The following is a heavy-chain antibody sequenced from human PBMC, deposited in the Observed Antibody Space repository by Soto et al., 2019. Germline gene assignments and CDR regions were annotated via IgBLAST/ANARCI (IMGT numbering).Heavy chain of an antibody. Sequence: DVQLLESGGHLVQPGGSLRLSCAASGFTFSSYAMSWVRQAPGKGLVWVSSVSAGGDMTYYSDSVKGRFTISRDNSNNALFLQRNSLRIEDTALYYCARGDRGGSGSPASYYYSGLDVWGQGTTVTVS. CDR3: ARGDRGGSGSPASYYYSGLDV. CDR1: GFTFSSYA. D-gene: IGHD3-10*01. CDR2: VSAGGDMT. V-gene: IGHV3-23*01. J-gene: IGHJ6*02.